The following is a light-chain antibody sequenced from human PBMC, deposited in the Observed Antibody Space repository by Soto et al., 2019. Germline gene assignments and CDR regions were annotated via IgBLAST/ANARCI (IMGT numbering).Light chain of an antibody. CDR1: QTVRNSY. CDR2: GAS. CDR3: QQYGNSPRT. Sequence: EIVLTQSPGTLSLSPGERATLSCRASQTVRNSYLAWYQEKPGQAPRLLIYGASSRATGIPDRFSGSGSGTDFTLTISRLEPEDLAVYYCQQYGNSPRTFVQGTKVEIK. J-gene: IGKJ1*01. V-gene: IGKV3-20*01.